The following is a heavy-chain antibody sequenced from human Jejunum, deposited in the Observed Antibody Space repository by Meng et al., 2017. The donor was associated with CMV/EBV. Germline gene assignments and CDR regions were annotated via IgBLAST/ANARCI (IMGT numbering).Heavy chain of an antibody. CDR3: ARDTNT. CDR1: VYTYTNSS. V-gene: IGHV1-46*01. J-gene: IGHJ4*02. Sequence: SLQFPCKASVYTYTNSSMHWVRHAPGQGLEWMGLIHYGSGSTNYAPKFQGRDTMTKDTSTRTEYLELSSLMSDDTAIYYCARDTNTWGQGTLVTVSS. D-gene: IGHD1-1*01. CDR2: IHYGSGST.